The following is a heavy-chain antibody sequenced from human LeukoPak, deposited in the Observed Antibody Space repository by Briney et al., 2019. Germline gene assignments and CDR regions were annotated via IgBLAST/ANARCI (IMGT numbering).Heavy chain of an antibody. V-gene: IGHV1-18*01. CDR2: ISAYNGNT. D-gene: IGHD2-2*01. Sequence: ASVKVSCKASGYTFTSYGISWVRQAPGQGLEWMGWISAYNGNTNYAQKLQGRVTMTTDTSTSTAYMELRSLRSDDTAVYYCARELGYCSSTSCNYFDYWGQETLVTVSS. J-gene: IGHJ4*02. CDR1: GYTFTSYG. CDR3: ARELGYCSSTSCNYFDY.